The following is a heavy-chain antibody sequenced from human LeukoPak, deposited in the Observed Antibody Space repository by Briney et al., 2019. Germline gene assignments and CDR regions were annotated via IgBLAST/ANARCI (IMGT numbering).Heavy chain of an antibody. CDR2: IYYSGST. V-gene: IGHV4-59*12. CDR1: GGSISSYY. D-gene: IGHD3-3*01. Sequence: SETLSLTCTVSGGSISSYYWSWIRQPPGKGLEWIGYIYYSGSTNYNPSLKSRVTISVDTSKNQFSLKLSSVTAADTAVYYCAARPRLRFLEWLPTVDYWDQGTLVTVSS. CDR3: AARPRLRFLEWLPTVDY. J-gene: IGHJ4*02.